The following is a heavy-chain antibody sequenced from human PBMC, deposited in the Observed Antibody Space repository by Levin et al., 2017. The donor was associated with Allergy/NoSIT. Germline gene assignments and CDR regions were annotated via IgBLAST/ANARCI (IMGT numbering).Heavy chain of an antibody. CDR3: TRDRSWSDFDY. CDR1: GFTFGDYA. Sequence: GGSLRLSCTASGFTFGDYAMSRFRQAPGKGLEWVGFIRSKAYGGTTEYVASVKGRFTTSRDDSKSIAYLQMNSLKTEDTAVYYCTRDRSWSDFDYWGQGTLVTVSS. CDR2: IRSKAYGGTT. V-gene: IGHV3-49*03. D-gene: IGHD6-13*01. J-gene: IGHJ4*02.